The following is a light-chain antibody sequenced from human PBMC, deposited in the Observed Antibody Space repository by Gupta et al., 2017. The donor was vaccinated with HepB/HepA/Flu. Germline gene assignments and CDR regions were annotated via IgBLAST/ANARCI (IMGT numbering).Light chain of an antibody. V-gene: IGKV4-1*01. CDR1: QSVLYSSNNKNY. Sequence: DIVLTQSPDSLAVSLGEGATINCKSSQSVLYSSNNKNYLAWYQQKPGQPTKLLIYWASTRESGVPDRFSGSGSGTDFTLTISSLQAEDVAVYYCQQYYSTPQTFGQGTKVEIK. CDR3: QQYYSTPQT. CDR2: WAS. J-gene: IGKJ1*01.